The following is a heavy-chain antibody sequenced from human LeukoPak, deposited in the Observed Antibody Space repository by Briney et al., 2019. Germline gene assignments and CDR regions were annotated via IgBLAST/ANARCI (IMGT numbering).Heavy chain of an antibody. CDR3: ARSLNSYYDFWSGPPRAFDI. D-gene: IGHD3-3*01. CDR1: GFTFSSYA. Sequence: GGSLRLSCAASGFTFSSYAMSWVRQAPGKGLEWVSAISGSGGSTYYADSVKGRFTISRDDSKNTLYLQMNSLRAEDTAVYYCARSLNSYYDFWSGPPRAFDIWGQGRMVTVSS. CDR2: ISGSGGST. J-gene: IGHJ3*02. V-gene: IGHV3-23*01.